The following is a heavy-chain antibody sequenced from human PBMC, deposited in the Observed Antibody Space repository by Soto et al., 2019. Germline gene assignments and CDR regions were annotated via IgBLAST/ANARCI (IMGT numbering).Heavy chain of an antibody. J-gene: IGHJ4*02. CDR1: GFTFSSYA. CDR2: ISGSGGST. Sequence: EVQLLESGGGLVQPGGSLRLSCAASGFTFSSYAMSWVRQAPGKGLEWVSAISGSGGSTYYADSVKGRFTISRDNSKNTLYLQMNSLRAEDTAVYYCAKRAAGRYYYGSGSHYGDYWGQGTLVTVSS. D-gene: IGHD3-10*01. CDR3: AKRAAGRYYYGSGSHYGDY. V-gene: IGHV3-23*01.